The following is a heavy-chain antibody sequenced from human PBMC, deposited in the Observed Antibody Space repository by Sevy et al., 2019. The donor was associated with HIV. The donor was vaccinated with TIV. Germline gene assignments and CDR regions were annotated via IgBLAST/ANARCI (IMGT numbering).Heavy chain of an antibody. V-gene: IGHV3-7*01. J-gene: IGHJ4*02. D-gene: IGHD3-16*01. CDR1: GFTFSANW. CDR2: IRGAAIDK. Sequence: GGSLRLSCAASGFTFSANWMNWVRQAPGKGLEWVANIRGAAIDKYYVDSVEGRFTISRDNAKNLLYLQMNSLRVEDTAVYYCAHETFRRFETWGQGTLVTVSS. CDR3: AHETFRRFET.